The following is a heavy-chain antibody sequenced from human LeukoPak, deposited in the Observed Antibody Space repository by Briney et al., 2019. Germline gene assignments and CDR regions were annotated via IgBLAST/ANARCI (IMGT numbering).Heavy chain of an antibody. J-gene: IGHJ5*02. D-gene: IGHD4-17*01. V-gene: IGHV4-34*01. CDR3: AGRGKDYGDYAVWFDP. Sequence: SETLSLTCAVYGGSFSGYYWSWIRQPPGKGLEWIGEINHSGSTNYNPSLKSRVNLSVDTSKNQFSLKLSSVTAADTAVYYCAGRGKDYGDYAVWFDPWGQGTLVSVSS. CDR1: GGSFSGYY. CDR2: INHSGST.